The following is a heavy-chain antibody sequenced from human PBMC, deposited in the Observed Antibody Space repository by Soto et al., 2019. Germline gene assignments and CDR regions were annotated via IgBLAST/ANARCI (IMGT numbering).Heavy chain of an antibody. J-gene: IGHJ5*02. CDR1: GGSISNSGSY. CDR3: ARDCSGSRYFYHL. CDR2: MDYSGGT. D-gene: IGHD1-26*01. Sequence: PSETLSLTCSVSGGSISNSGSYWGWIRRPPGKGLEWIGTMDYSGGTSYNPSLKSRVTISADTSNNQFSLRLSSVTAADTAVYYCARDCSGSRYFYHLWGQGTLVTVSS. V-gene: IGHV4-39*07.